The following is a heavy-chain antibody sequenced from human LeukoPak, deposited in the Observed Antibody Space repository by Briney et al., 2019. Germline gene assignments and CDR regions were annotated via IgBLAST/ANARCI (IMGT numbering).Heavy chain of an antibody. CDR1: GGSISSYY. CDR3: ARGRVSTFYYFDY. CDR2: IYNSGST. V-gene: IGHV4-59*01. Sequence: SETLSLTCTVSGGSISSYYWSWIRQPPGKGLEYIGYIYNSGSTNYNPSLKSRVTISLDTSKNQFSLKLSSVTAADTAVYYCARGRVSTFYYFDYWGQGTLVTVSS. J-gene: IGHJ4*02.